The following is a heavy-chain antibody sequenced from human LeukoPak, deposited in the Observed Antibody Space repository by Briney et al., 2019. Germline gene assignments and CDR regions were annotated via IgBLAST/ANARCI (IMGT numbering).Heavy chain of an antibody. V-gene: IGHV3-21*01. CDR3: ARDSPYDTYGY. Sequence: GGSLRLSCAASGFTFSNYNLNWVRQAPGKGLEWVSSISSSSSNIYYADTVKGRFTISRDNTKNSLYLQMNRLRAEDTAVYYCARDSPYDTYGYWGQGTVVTVSA. J-gene: IGHJ4*02. CDR2: ISSSSSNI. CDR1: GFTFSNYN. D-gene: IGHD3-9*01.